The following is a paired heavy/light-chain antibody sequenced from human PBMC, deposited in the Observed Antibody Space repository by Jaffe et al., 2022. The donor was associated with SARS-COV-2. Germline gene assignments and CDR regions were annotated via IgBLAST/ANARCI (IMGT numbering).Light chain of an antibody. CDR3: QQYQYWPPL. CDR2: GAS. V-gene: IGKV3-15*01. CDR1: QSLGSS. J-gene: IGKJ5*01. Sequence: IVLTQSPDTLSVSPGESATLSCRTSQSLGSSLAWYQQKPGQAPRLLISGASTRATGIPARFSGSGSGSEFTLTISSLQSEDSAVYYCQQYQYWPPLFGQGTRLDIK.
Heavy chain of an antibody. CDR2: ISDDGSNQ. V-gene: IGHV3-30*18. Sequence: QVQLVESGGGVVQPGKSLRLSCAASGFSFSRFGMHWVRQAPGKGLEWVAVISDDGSNQYYVDSVQGRFTISRDNSKNTIHLQMNRLKPEDTARYYCAKEGDLWSGYYADSWGQGTLVTVSS. CDR1: GFSFSRFG. J-gene: IGHJ4*02. CDR3: AKEGDLWSGYYADS. D-gene: IGHD3-3*01.